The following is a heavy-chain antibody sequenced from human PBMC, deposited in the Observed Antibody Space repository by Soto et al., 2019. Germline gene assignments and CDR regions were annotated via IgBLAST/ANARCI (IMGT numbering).Heavy chain of an antibody. V-gene: IGHV3-30*18. CDR1: GFTFSSYG. Sequence: GGSLRLSCAASGFTFSSYGMHWVRQAPGKGLEWVAVISYDGSNKYYADSVKGRFTISRDNSKNTLYLQMNSLRAEDTAVYYCAKGTISLDWFDPWGQGTLVTVSS. J-gene: IGHJ5*02. CDR2: ISYDGSNK. D-gene: IGHD3-16*02. CDR3: AKGTISLDWFDP.